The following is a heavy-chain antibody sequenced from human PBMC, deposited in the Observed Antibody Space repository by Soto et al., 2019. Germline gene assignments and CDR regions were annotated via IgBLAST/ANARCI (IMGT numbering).Heavy chain of an antibody. CDR1: GYTFTSCG. CDR3: AIIGSGDYSDFDY. CDR2: IRPNDGHT. Sequence: ASVKVSCKGLGYTFTSCGISWVRQAPGQGLEWMGWIRPNDGHTNYAQKFQDRVTMTRDTSTTTVYMDLRSLGSDDTAVYYCAIIGSGDYSDFDYWGQGTLVTVSS. D-gene: IGHD4-4*01. V-gene: IGHV1-18*01. J-gene: IGHJ4*02.